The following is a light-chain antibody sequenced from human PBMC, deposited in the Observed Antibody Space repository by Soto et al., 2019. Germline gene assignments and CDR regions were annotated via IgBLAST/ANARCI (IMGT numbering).Light chain of an antibody. CDR3: QKYDRAPFT. CDR2: GAS. V-gene: IGKV1-27*01. Sequence: DIQMTQSPSSLSAYLGARVTITCRASQGISNSLAWYQQKPGRLPKLLLFGASTLQSGVPARFSGSGSGTLFTLTINGLLPEDVATDYCQKYDRAPFTFGPGTKVDVK. J-gene: IGKJ3*01. CDR1: QGISNS.